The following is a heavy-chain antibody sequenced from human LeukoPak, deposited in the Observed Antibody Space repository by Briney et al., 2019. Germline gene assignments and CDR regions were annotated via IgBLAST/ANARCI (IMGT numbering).Heavy chain of an antibody. J-gene: IGHJ4*02. CDR2: LYSDGNT. Sequence: GGSLRLSCAASGFTVITNDMTWIRQAPGKGLEWVSVLYSDGNTKYADSVQGRFTISRDNSKNTLYLEMNSLSPDDTAVYYCARGVEPLAANTLAYWGQGTLVTVSA. V-gene: IGHV3-53*01. CDR1: GFTVITND. D-gene: IGHD1-14*01. CDR3: ARGVEPLAANTLAY.